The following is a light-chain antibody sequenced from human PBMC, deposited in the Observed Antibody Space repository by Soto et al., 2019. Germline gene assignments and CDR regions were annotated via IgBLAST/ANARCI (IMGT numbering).Light chain of an antibody. J-gene: IGKJ2*01. CDR2: AAS. CDR1: RGIDTY. Sequence: DIHMTQSPSSLSASVGDRVTITCRASRGIDTYLNWYHQKPGKAPKLLIYAASSLQSGVPSRFSGSGSGTDFTLTISSLQPEDVATYYCQQNYITPLTFGQGTKLEIK. CDR3: QQNYITPLT. V-gene: IGKV1-39*01.